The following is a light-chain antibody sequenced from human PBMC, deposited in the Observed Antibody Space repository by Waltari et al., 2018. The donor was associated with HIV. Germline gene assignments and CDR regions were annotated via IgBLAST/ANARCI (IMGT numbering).Light chain of an antibody. Sequence: DIQMTQSPSSLSASVGDSITITCRASQSISSYLNWYQQKPGKAPKLLIFAASLLHSGVPSRFTASGSGTDFTLSINRLQPEDFATYYCQQNYDTVITFGGGTKVDIK. J-gene: IGKJ4*01. CDR1: QSISSY. V-gene: IGKV1-39*01. CDR3: QQNYDTVIT. CDR2: AAS.